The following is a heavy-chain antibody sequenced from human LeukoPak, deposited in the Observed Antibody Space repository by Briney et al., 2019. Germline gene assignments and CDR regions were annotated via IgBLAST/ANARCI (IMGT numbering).Heavy chain of an antibody. D-gene: IGHD6-6*01. J-gene: IGHJ4*02. CDR3: ARERVSSSSSPFDY. Sequence: GGSLRLSCAASGFTFSNFYMSWVRQAPGKGLEWVAKINQDGSQKYYVDSLKGRFTISRDNAKNSLLLQMFSLRAEDTAVYYCARERVSSSSSPFDYWGQGTLVTVSS. CDR1: GFTFSNFY. CDR2: INQDGSQK. V-gene: IGHV3-7*01.